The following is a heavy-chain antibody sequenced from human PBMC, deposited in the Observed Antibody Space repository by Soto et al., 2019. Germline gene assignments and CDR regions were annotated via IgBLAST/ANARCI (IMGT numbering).Heavy chain of an antibody. Sequence: SETLSLTCTVSGGSISSSSYYWGWIRQPPGKGLEWIGSIYYSGSTYYNPSLKSRVTISVDTSKNQFSLKLSSVTAADTAVYYCATVLNWNYRWFDPWGQGTLVTVSS. V-gene: IGHV4-39*01. CDR2: IYYSGST. D-gene: IGHD1-7*01. CDR1: GGSISSSSYY. J-gene: IGHJ5*02. CDR3: ATVLNWNYRWFDP.